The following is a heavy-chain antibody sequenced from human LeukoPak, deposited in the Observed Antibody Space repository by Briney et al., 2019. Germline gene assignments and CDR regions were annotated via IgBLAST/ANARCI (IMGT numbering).Heavy chain of an antibody. CDR2: IYHSGST. CDR1: GGSFSGYY. J-gene: IGHJ6*02. V-gene: IGHV4-30-2*01. Sequence: PSETLSLTCAVYGGSFSGYYWSWIRQPPGKGLEWIGYIYHSGSTYYNPSLKSRVTISVDRSKNQFSLKLSSVTAADTAVYYCARAPVDLGGYYYGMDVWGQGTTVTVSS. CDR3: ARAPVDLGGYYYGMDV. D-gene: IGHD2-15*01.